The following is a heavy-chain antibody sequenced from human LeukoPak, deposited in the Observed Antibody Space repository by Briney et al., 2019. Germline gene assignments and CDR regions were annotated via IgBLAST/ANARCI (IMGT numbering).Heavy chain of an antibody. D-gene: IGHD3-22*01. V-gene: IGHV4-31*03. CDR3: ARDLSLYDSGWGAFDI. Sequence: NPSQTLSLTCTVSGGSISSGGYYWSWIRQHPGKGLEWIGYIYYSGSTYYNPSLKSRVTISVDMSKNQFSLKLSSVTAADTAVYYCARDLSLYDSGWGAFDIWGQGTMVTVSS. J-gene: IGHJ3*02. CDR2: IYYSGST. CDR1: GGSISSGGYY.